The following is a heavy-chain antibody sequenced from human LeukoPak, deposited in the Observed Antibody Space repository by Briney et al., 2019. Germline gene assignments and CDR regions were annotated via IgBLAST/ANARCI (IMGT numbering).Heavy chain of an antibody. V-gene: IGHV3-30*02. CDR3: AKDRCSRTSCRNLFDP. D-gene: IGHD2-2*01. J-gene: IGHJ5*02. CDR2: IQFDGSET. Sequence: PGGSLTLSCAASGFTFSNYGMHWVRQAPGKGLEWVAFIQFDGSETYYADSEKGRFAISRDNSKNTLYLQMNTLTVEDTAVYYCAKDRCSRTSCRNLFDPWGQEILVTVSS. CDR1: GFTFSNYG.